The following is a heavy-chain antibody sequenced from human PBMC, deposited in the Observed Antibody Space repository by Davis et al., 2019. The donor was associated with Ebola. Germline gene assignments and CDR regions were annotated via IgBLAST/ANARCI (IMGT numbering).Heavy chain of an antibody. CDR1: AYTFTSYD. CDR3: ARSITMVQVYGWFDP. V-gene: IGHV1-8*01. Sequence: ASVQVSCKASAYTFTSYDINWVRQATRQGLERMGWMNPNSGNTGYAQKFQGRVTMTRNTSISTAYMELSSLRSEDTAVYYCARSITMVQVYGWFDPWGQGTLVTVSS. D-gene: IGHD3-10*01. J-gene: IGHJ5*02. CDR2: MNPNSGNT.